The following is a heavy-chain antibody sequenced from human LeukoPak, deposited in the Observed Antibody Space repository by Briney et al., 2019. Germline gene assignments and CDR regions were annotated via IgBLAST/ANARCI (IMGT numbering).Heavy chain of an antibody. V-gene: IGHV3-7*01. CDR1: GFTFSSYW. CDR2: IKQDGSEK. Sequence: GGSLRLSCAASGFTFSSYWMSWVRQAPGKGLEWVANIKQDGSEKYYVDFVRGRFTISRDNAKNSLYLQMNSLRAEDTAVYYCARDPTSFGPTVTTDYWGQGTLVTVSS. J-gene: IGHJ4*02. D-gene: IGHD4-17*01. CDR3: ARDPTSFGPTVTTDY.